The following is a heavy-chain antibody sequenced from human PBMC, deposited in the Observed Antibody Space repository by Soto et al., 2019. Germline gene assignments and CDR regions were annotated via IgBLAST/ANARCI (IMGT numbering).Heavy chain of an antibody. J-gene: IGHJ4*02. CDR2: IYYSGST. D-gene: IGHD3-3*01. CDR1: GGSISSYY. Sequence: SQTLSLTCTVSGGSISSYYWSWIRQPPGKGLEWIGYIYYSGSTNYNPSLKSRVTISVDTSKNQFSLKLSSVTAADTAVYYCARANRDDFWSGYYNFDYWGQGTLVTVSS. V-gene: IGHV4-59*01. CDR3: ARANRDDFWSGYYNFDY.